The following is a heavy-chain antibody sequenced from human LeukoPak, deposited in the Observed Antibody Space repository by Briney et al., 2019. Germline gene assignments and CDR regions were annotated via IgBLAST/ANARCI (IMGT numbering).Heavy chain of an antibody. CDR1: AATFTTSA. D-gene: IGHD2-2*01. V-gene: IGHV1-69*04. CDR3: ARVTSSRNPPAGHRGSASNYGMDV. CDR2: IIPILGTA. J-gene: IGHJ6*02. Sequence: AVKVSCNASAATFTTSAISWLPHAPAQRLESIGRIIPILGTANHAQMFQGIVMITADKSTSTAHMELSSLRSEDTAVYYCARVTSSRNPPAGHRGSASNYGMDVWGQGTTVTVSS.